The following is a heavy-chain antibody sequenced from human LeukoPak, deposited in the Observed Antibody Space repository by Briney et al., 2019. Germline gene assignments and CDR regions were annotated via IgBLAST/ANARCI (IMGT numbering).Heavy chain of an antibody. CDR3: ARSENYYDSSGYSQYFQH. Sequence: PGRSLRLSCAASGFTFSSYAMHWVRQAPGKGLEWVAVISYDGSNKYYADSVKGRFTISRDNSKNTPYLQMNSLRAEDTAVYYCARSENYYDSSGYSQYFQHWGQGTLVTVSS. J-gene: IGHJ1*01. CDR2: ISYDGSNK. CDR1: GFTFSSYA. V-gene: IGHV3-30-3*01. D-gene: IGHD3-22*01.